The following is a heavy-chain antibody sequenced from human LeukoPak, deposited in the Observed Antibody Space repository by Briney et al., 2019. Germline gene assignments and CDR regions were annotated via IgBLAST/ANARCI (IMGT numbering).Heavy chain of an antibody. Sequence: GASVKVSCKASGYTFTSYGISWVRQAPGQGLEWMGWISAYNGNTNYAQKLQGRVTMTTDTSTSTAYMELRSLRSDDTAVYYCARDGPYQLLSNCYYYGMDVWGQGTTVTVSS. CDR1: GYTFTSYG. D-gene: IGHD2-2*01. CDR2: ISAYNGNT. J-gene: IGHJ6*02. CDR3: ARDGPYQLLSNCYYYGMDV. V-gene: IGHV1-18*01.